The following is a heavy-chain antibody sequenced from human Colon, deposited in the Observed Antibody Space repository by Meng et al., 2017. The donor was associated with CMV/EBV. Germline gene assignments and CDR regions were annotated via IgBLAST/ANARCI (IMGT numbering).Heavy chain of an antibody. CDR2: MDPTTGRT. V-gene: IGHV1-2*02. D-gene: IGHD3-16*01. Sequence: VQSGGGGGRPGAAWKVFCQASVQGFSSYKKHWGRQAPGQGLEWMGWMDPTTGRTDYAQKLQGTVTMTRDTSISTAYLELSRLTSDDTAVYYCASHSSYVWGSHHWGQGTLVTVSS. CDR3: ASHSSYVWGSHH. J-gene: IGHJ1*01. CDR1: VQGFSSYK.